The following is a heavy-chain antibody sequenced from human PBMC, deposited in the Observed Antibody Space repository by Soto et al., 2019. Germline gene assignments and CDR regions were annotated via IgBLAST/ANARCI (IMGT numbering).Heavy chain of an antibody. V-gene: IGHV3-33*01. CDR3: AREDYGDSHDY. J-gene: IGHJ4*02. CDR2: IWYDGSNK. D-gene: IGHD4-17*01. CDR1: GFTFSNYG. Sequence: PGGSLRLSCAASGFTFSNYGMHWVRQAPGKGLEWVAVIWYDGSNKYYADSVKGRFTISRDNPKNTLYLQMNSLRAEDTAVYYCAREDYGDSHDYWGQGTLVTVSS.